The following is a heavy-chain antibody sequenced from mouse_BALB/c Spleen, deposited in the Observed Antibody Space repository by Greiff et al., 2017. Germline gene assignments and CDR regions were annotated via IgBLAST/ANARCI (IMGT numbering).Heavy chain of an antibody. Sequence: VQLQESGAELVMPGASVKMSCKASGYTFTDYWMHWVKQRPGQGLEWIGAIDTSDSYTSYNQKFKGKATLTVDESSSTAYMQLSSLTSEDSAVYYCARSGGNYVEFAYWGQGTLVTVSA. CDR2: IDTSDSYT. D-gene: IGHD2-1*01. CDR1: GYTFTDYW. V-gene: IGHV1-69*01. J-gene: IGHJ3*01. CDR3: ARSGGNYVEFAY.